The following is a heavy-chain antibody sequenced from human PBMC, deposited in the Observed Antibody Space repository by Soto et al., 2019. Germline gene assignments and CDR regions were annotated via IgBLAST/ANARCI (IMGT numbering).Heavy chain of an antibody. V-gene: IGHV4-31*11. CDR1: GAYMRNDYYY. Sequence: SATLSLTCAVSGAYMRNDYYYWSWVRQKPGKDLEWIGHMHHSGRTHYNPSLKSRVAISVDTSKNQFSLYLNSVTAADTAVYYCARWVEVSLDYFDSWGQGTPVTVS. CDR2: MHHSGRT. D-gene: IGHD2-15*01. J-gene: IGHJ4*02. CDR3: ARWVEVSLDYFDS.